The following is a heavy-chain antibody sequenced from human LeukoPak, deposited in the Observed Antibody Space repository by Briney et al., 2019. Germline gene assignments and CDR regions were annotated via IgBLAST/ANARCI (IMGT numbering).Heavy chain of an antibody. Sequence: SETLSLTCTVSGGSVSSGSYYWSWIRQPPGKGLEWIGYIYYSGSTNYNPSLKGRVTISEDTSKNQFSLKLNSVTAADTAVYYCARSLQYGNNNYYYYGMDAWGQGTTVTVSS. J-gene: IGHJ6*02. CDR3: ARSLQYGNNNYYYYGMDA. V-gene: IGHV4-61*01. D-gene: IGHD2/OR15-2a*01. CDR1: GGSVSSGSYY. CDR2: IYYSGST.